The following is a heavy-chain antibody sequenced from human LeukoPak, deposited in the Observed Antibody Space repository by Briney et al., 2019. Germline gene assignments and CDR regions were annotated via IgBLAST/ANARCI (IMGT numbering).Heavy chain of an antibody. Sequence: PSETLSLTCTVSGGSISSSSYYWDWIRQSPGKGLEWIGNIYYSGTTYYNPSLKSRVTISVDTSSDQFSLKLSSVTAADTAVYYCARRRGNLGGDYWYFDLWGRGTLVTVSS. D-gene: IGHD1-7*01. CDR3: ARRRGNLGGDYWYFDL. J-gene: IGHJ2*01. CDR2: IYYSGTT. CDR1: GGSISSSSYY. V-gene: IGHV4-39*01.